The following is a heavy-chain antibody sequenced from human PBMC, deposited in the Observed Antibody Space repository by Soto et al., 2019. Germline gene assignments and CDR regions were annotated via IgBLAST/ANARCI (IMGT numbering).Heavy chain of an antibody. V-gene: IGHV2-70*11. CDR3: ARILYYDSSGRPFDY. Sequence: SGPTLLNPTQTLTLTCTFSGFLLSTSGMCVSWIRQRPGKALEWLARIDWDDDKYYSTSLKSRLTISKNTSKNQVVLTMTNMDPLDTATYYCARILYYDSSGRPFDYWGQGTLVTVSS. CDR2: IDWDDDK. D-gene: IGHD3-22*01. CDR1: GFLLSTSGMC. J-gene: IGHJ4*02.